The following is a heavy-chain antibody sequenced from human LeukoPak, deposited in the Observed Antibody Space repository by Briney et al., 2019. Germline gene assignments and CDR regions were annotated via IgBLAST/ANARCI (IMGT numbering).Heavy chain of an antibody. Sequence: PGGSLRLSCAASGFTFSSYWMSWVRQAPGKGLEWVANIKQDGSEKYYVDSVKGRFTISRDNAKNSLYLQMNSLRAEDTAVYYCAKDLRKYSYGLYYMDVWGKGTTVTVSS. J-gene: IGHJ6*03. V-gene: IGHV3-7*01. CDR3: AKDLRKYSYGLYYMDV. CDR2: IKQDGSEK. D-gene: IGHD5-18*01. CDR1: GFTFSSYW.